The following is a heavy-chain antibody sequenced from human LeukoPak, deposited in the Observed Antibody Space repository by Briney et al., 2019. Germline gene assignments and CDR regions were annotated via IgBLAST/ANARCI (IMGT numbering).Heavy chain of an antibody. CDR2: ISSSTNYI. D-gene: IGHD6-6*01. J-gene: IGHJ1*01. V-gene: IGHV3-21*01. CDR3: ARDLTSSSTAYFHH. CDR1: GFTFSGYS. Sequence: GGSLRLSCAASGFTFSGYSMNWVRQAPGKGLEWVSSISSSTNYIYYADSVKGRFILSRDNAKNSLYLQMNSLRAEDTAVYYCARDLTSSSTAYFHHWGQGTLVTVSS.